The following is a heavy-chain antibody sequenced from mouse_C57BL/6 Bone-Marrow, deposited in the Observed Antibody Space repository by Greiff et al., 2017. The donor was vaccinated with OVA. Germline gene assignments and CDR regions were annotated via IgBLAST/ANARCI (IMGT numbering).Heavy chain of an antibody. CDR1: GFTFSSYA. Sequence: EVKVVESGGGLVKPGGSLKLSCAASGFTFSSYAMSWVRQTPEKRLEWVATISDGGSYTYYPDNVKGRFTISRDNAKNNLYLQMSHLKSEDTAMDYCARSGKVYYFDYWGQGTTLTVSS. D-gene: IGHD4-1*01. CDR2: ISDGGSYT. J-gene: IGHJ2*01. CDR3: ARSGKVYYFDY. V-gene: IGHV5-4*03.